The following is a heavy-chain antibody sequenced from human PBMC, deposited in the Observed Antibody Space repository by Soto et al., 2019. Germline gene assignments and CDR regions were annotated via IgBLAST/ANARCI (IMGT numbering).Heavy chain of an antibody. CDR2: IIPIFGTA. CDR3: ASLYGYSYGFGYYYYGMDV. Sequence: ASVKLSCKASGGTFSSYAISWVRQAPGQGLEWMGGIIPIFGTANYAQKFQGRVTITADESTSTAYMELSSLRSEDTAVYYCASLYGYSYGFGYYYYGMDVWGQGTTVTVSS. D-gene: IGHD5-18*01. CDR1: GGTFSSYA. V-gene: IGHV1-69*13. J-gene: IGHJ6*02.